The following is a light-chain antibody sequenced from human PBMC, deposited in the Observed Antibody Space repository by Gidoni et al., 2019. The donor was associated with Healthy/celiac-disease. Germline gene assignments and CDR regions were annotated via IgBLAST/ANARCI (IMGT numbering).Light chain of an antibody. V-gene: IGLV1-40*01. J-gene: IGLJ3*02. CDR2: DNT. CDR1: SPNIGAGYA. CDR3: QTYDDSLSWV. Sequence: SVPTQPPSVSGAPGQRVTSSCTGSSPNIGAGYAVHWYQQLPGTAPKVVIYDNTERHSGVPDRFSASKPGTSASLAITGLQAEDEADYYCQTYDDSLSWVFGGGSKVTVL.